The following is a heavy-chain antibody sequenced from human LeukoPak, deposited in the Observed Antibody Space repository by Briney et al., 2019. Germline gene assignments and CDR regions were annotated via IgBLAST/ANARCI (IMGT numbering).Heavy chain of an antibody. CDR2: ISGSGGST. D-gene: IGHD3-22*01. CDR1: GFTFSSYA. J-gene: IGHJ4*02. V-gene: IGHV3-23*01. Sequence: GGSLRLSCAASGFTFSSYAMSWVRQAPGKGLEWVSAISGSGGSTYYADSVKGRFTISRDNSKNTLYLQMNSLRAEDTAVYYCSKVPPVPTYYYDSSGLGGNYFDYWGQGTLVTVSS. CDR3: SKVPPVPTYYYDSSGLGGNYFDY.